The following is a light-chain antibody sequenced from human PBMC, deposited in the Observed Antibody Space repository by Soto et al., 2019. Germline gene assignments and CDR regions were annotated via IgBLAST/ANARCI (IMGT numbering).Light chain of an antibody. CDR1: QTVSSN. CDR3: QKHDDWPQVT. V-gene: IGKV3-15*01. Sequence: EIVMTQSPATLSVSPGERATLSCRASQTVSSNLAWYQQKPGQAPRLLMHGASTRATGIPARFSGSGSGTEFTLIISRLQSEDFAVYYCQKHDDWPQVTFGGGTKVDIK. J-gene: IGKJ4*01. CDR2: GAS.